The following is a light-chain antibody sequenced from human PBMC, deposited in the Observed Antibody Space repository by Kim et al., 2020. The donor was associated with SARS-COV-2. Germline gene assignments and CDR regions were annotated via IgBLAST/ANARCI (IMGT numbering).Light chain of an antibody. CDR1: ALSNQY. Sequence: PGQTARLTCSGYALSNQYSYWYQQKPGQAPVLTIYKDVERPSGIPERFSGSTSGTTVTLTIIAVQAEDEADYYCQSADTTGTSVLFGGGTRLTVL. J-gene: IGLJ2*01. CDR2: KDV. CDR3: QSADTTGTSVL. V-gene: IGLV3-25*03.